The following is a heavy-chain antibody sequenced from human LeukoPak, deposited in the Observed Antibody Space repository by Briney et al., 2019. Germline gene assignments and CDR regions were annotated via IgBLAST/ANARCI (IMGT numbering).Heavy chain of an antibody. Sequence: SETLPLTCTVSGYSISSDYSWGWIRQPPGKGLEWIGEINHSGSTYYNPSLKSRVTISVDTSKNQFSLKLSSVTAADTAVYYCASRIAAAGVQDDAFDIWGQGTMVTVSS. J-gene: IGHJ3*02. CDR2: INHSGST. D-gene: IGHD6-13*01. CDR1: GYSISSDYS. V-gene: IGHV4-38-2*02. CDR3: ASRIAAAGVQDDAFDI.